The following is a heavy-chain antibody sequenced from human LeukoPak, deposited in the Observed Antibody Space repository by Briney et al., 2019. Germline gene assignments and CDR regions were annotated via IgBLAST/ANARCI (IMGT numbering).Heavy chain of an antibody. V-gene: IGHV4-61*02. CDR2: IYTSGST. J-gene: IGHJ3*02. D-gene: IGHD2-2*01. CDR1: GGSISSGIYY. CDR3: ASQCCSSTSCYADDAFDI. Sequence: SETLSLTCTVSGGSISSGIYYWSWIRQPAGKGLEWIGRIYTSGSTNYNPSLKSRVTISVDTSKNQFSLKLSSVTAADTAVYYCASQCCSSTSCYADDAFDIWGQGTMVTVSS.